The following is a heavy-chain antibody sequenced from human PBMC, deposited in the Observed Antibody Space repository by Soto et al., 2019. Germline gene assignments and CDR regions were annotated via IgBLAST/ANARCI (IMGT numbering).Heavy chain of an antibody. J-gene: IGHJ6*02. CDR2: LYNGGTT. V-gene: IGHV3-53*01. Sequence: PGGSLRLSCAASGFIVSNSYMSWVRQAPGKGLEWVSILYNGGTTYYADSVKGRFTFSRDKAANTVFLQMNSLRAEDTAVYYCARVIEAYSNYGMDVWGQGTTVTVSS. CDR3: ARVIEAYSNYGMDV. D-gene: IGHD3-16*02. CDR1: GFIVSNSY.